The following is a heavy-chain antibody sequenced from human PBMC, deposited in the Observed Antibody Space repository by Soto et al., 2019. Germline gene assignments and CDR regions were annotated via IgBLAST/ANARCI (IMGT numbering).Heavy chain of an antibody. Sequence: HPGGSLRLSCAASGFTVSDNYMAWVRQAPGKGLKWVSILYVAGSTYYTGSVKGRFTISRDKSKNLLYLQINNLRVEDTAVYYCARVIYRTLLGGMDVWGQGTTVTVSS. V-gene: IGHV3-66*01. D-gene: IGHD2-8*01. CDR1: GFTVSDNY. J-gene: IGHJ6*02. CDR2: LYVAGST. CDR3: ARVIYRTLLGGMDV.